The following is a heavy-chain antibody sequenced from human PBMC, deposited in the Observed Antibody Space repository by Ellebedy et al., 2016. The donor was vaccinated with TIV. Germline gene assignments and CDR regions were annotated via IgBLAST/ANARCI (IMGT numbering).Heavy chain of an antibody. CDR2: INPSGGGT. V-gene: IGHV1-46*01. Sequence: AASVKVSCKASGYTFTSDLIHWVRQAPGQGLEWMGIINPSGGGTGYAQKFQGRVTMTRDTSASTVYMELSSLRSEDTAVYFCAREHGTKSVDYWGQGTLVTVSS. J-gene: IGHJ4*02. CDR3: AREHGTKSVDY. CDR1: GYTFTSDL.